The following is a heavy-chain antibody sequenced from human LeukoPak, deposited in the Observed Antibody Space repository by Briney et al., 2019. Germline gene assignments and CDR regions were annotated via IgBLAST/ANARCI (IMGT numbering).Heavy chain of an antibody. D-gene: IGHD2-15*01. Sequence: GSLRLSCAASGFTFSKNAMHWVRQAPGKGLEWVAVISYDGSNKYYADSVKGRFTISRDNSKNTLYLQMNGLRTDDTAVYYCARDPYCSGISCYSWYFDFWGQGTLVTVSS. CDR3: ARDPYCSGISCYSWYFDF. J-gene: IGHJ4*02. CDR1: GFTFSKNA. V-gene: IGHV3-30-3*01. CDR2: ISYDGSNK.